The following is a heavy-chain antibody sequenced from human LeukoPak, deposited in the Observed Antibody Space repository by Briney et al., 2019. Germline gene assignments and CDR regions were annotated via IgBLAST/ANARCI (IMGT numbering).Heavy chain of an antibody. V-gene: IGHV1-69*05. CDR2: IIPIFGTE. CDR1: GGTFSSYA. D-gene: IGHD5-18*01. J-gene: IGHJ4*02. Sequence: SVTVSCKASGGTFSSYAISWVRQAPGQGLEWMGGIIPIFGTENLAQTFQGRVTITTDESTSTEYMELSSLRSEDTAVEYCARSSGTAMVLIYWGQGTLVTVSS. CDR3: ARSSGTAMVLIY.